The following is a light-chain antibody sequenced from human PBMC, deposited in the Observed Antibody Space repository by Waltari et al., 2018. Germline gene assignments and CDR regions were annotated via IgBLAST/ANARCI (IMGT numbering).Light chain of an antibody. CDR1: QIVRSNH. V-gene: IGKV3-20*01. J-gene: IGKJ1*01. CDR2: GAS. Sequence: EIVLMQSPGTLSLSPGERATLSCRASQIVRSNHLAWYQPNPGQAPRPLFFGASMRASGVPDRFSGSGSGTDFTLTISRLEPEDFAVYYCQQYGSSPLTFGQGTNVEI. CDR3: QQYGSSPLT.